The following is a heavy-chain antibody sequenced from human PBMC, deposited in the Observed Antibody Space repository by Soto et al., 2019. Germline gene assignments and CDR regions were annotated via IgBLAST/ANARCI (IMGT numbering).Heavy chain of an antibody. D-gene: IGHD6-13*01. CDR3: AKYASSWTVFDY. J-gene: IGHJ4*02. CDR1: GFTFSSHS. Sequence: QVQLVESGGGVVQPGRSLRLSCAASGFTFSSHSMHWVRQAPGKGLEWVAVISYDGSNKYYADSVKGRFTISRDNSKNTLYLQMNSLRAEDTAVYYCAKYASSWTVFDYWGQGTLVTVSS. V-gene: IGHV3-30-3*01. CDR2: ISYDGSNK.